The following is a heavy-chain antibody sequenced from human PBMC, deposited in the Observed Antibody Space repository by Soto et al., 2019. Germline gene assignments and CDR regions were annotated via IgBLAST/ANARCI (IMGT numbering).Heavy chain of an antibody. J-gene: IGHJ5*02. D-gene: IGHD3-3*01. CDR1: GGSFSGYY. Sequence: PSETLSLTCAVYGGSFSGYYWSWIRQPPGKWLEWIGEINHSGSTNYNPSLKSRVTISVDTSKNQFSLKLSSVTAADTAVYYCARGSGITIFGVVIISPKNWFDPWGQGXLVTVYS. V-gene: IGHV4-34*01. CDR2: INHSGST. CDR3: ARGSGITIFGVVIISPKNWFDP.